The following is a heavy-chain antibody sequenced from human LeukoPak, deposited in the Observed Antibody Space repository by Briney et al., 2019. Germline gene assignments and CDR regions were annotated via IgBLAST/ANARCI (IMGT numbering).Heavy chain of an antibody. V-gene: IGHV5-51*01. CDR1: GYSFTSYW. CDR3: ARVGGYCSGGSCYEGNWFDP. Sequence: GESLKISCKGSGYSFTSYWIGWAGQMPGKGLEWMGIIYPGDSDTRYSPSFQGQVTISADKSISTAYLQWSSLQASDTAMYYCARVGGYCSGGSCYEGNWFDPWGQGTLVTVSS. D-gene: IGHD2-15*01. J-gene: IGHJ5*02. CDR2: IYPGDSDT.